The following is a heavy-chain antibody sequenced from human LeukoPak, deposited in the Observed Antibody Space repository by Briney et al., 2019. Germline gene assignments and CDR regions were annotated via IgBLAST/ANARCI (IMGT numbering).Heavy chain of an antibody. D-gene: IGHD2-2*01. Sequence: PSQTLSLTCTVSGGSISSGGYYWSWIRQRPGKGLEWIGYIYYSGSTYYNPSLKSRVTISVDTSKNQFSLKLSSVTAADTAVYYCARACSSTSCYATLDYWGQGTLVTVSS. CDR2: IYYSGST. J-gene: IGHJ4*02. CDR1: GGSISSGGYY. V-gene: IGHV4-31*03. CDR3: ARACSSTSCYATLDY.